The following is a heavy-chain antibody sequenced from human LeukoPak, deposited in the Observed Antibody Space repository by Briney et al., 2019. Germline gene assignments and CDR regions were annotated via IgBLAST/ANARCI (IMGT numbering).Heavy chain of an antibody. CDR3: AREIVGATGSPFHI. D-gene: IGHD1-26*01. CDR2: IYYSGAT. Sequence: PSETLSLTCAVSGGSISSGGYSWGWIRQPPGKGLEWIGYIYYSGATYYNPSLKSRVTISIDTSNNQFSLKLSSVTAADTAVYYCAREIVGATGSPFHIWGQGTMVTVSS. CDR1: GGSISSGGYS. V-gene: IGHV4-30-4*07. J-gene: IGHJ3*02.